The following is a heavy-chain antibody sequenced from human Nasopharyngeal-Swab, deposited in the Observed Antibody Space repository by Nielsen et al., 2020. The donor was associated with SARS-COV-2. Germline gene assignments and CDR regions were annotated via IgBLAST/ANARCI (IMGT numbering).Heavy chain of an antibody. D-gene: IGHD3-3*01. V-gene: IGHV3-21*01. CDR3: ARDGLDYDFWSAYFMDV. CDR1: GFTLSSYN. Sequence: GGSLRLSCAASGFTLSSYNMNWVRQAPGKGLEWVSSISSSSTYIYYADSVKGRFTISRDSAKNSLYLQMNSLRAEDTAVYYCARDGLDYDFWSAYFMDVWGQGTTVTVSS. CDR2: ISSSSTYI. J-gene: IGHJ6*02.